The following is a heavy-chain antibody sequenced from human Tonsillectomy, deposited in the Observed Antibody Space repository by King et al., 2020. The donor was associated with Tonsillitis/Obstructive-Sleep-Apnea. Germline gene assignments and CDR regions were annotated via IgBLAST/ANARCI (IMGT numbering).Heavy chain of an antibody. CDR2: IYYSGST. Sequence: QLQESGPGLVKPSETLSLTCTVSGGSISSYYWSWIRQPPGKGLEWIGYIYYSGSTNYNPSLKSRVTISVDTSKNQFSLKLSSVTAADTAVYYCARAEVDLATINAFDIWGQGTMVTVSS. CDR3: ARAEVDLATINAFDI. D-gene: IGHD5-24*01. CDR1: GGSISSYY. V-gene: IGHV4-59*01. J-gene: IGHJ3*02.